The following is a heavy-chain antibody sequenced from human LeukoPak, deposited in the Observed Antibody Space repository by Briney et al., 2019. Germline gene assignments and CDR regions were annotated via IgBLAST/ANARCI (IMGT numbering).Heavy chain of an antibody. CDR2: VYHSGST. CDR1: GYSISSGYY. J-gene: IGHJ3*02. Sequence: SETLSLTCTVSGYSISSGYYWGWVRQPPGKGLEWIGTVYHSGSTYYNPSLKSRVTISLDTSRNQFSLRLNSVTAADTAVYYCAKSNGYGLIDIWGQGTMVTVSS. D-gene: IGHD3-10*01. CDR3: AKSNGYGLIDI. V-gene: IGHV4-38-2*02.